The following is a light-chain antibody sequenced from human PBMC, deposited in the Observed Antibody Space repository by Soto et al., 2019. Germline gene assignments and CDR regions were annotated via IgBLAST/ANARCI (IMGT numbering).Light chain of an antibody. CDR3: GQFVSSPPRT. J-gene: IGKJ1*01. CDR2: GVS. V-gene: IGKV3-20*01. CDR1: QSVGSTF. Sequence: EIVLTQSPGTLSLSPGGRATLSCRASQSVGSTFLAWYQQKPGQAPRLLIYGVSTRATGIPDRFSGSWSGTDFTLSISRLEPEDFAVYYCGQFVSSPPRTFGQGTKVDNK.